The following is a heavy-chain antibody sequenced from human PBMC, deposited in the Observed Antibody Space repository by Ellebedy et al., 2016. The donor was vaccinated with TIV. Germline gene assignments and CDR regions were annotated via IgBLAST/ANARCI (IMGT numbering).Heavy chain of an antibody. Sequence: SETLSLXXAVYGGSFSGYYWSWIRQPPGKGLEWIGEINHSGSTNYNPSLKSRVTMSVDTSKNQFSLKLSSVTAADTAVYYCARSGHCGGDCQGWFDPWGQGTLVTVSS. CDR2: INHSGST. CDR3: ARSGHCGGDCQGWFDP. CDR1: GGSFSGYY. V-gene: IGHV4-34*01. D-gene: IGHD2-21*02. J-gene: IGHJ5*02.